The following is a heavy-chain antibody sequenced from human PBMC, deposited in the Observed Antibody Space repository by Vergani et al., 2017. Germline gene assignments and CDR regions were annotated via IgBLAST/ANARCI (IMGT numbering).Heavy chain of an antibody. Sequence: EVQLVESGGGLVKPGGSLRLSCAASGFTFSSYSMNWVRQAPGKGLEWVSSISSSSSYIYYADSVKGRFTISRDNAKNSLYLQMNSLRAEDTAVYYCAGSPQNYYDSSGHHTGGQGTLVTVSS. D-gene: IGHD3-22*01. V-gene: IGHV3-21*01. CDR1: GFTFSSYS. J-gene: IGHJ4*02. CDR3: AGSPQNYYDSSGHHT. CDR2: ISSSSSYI.